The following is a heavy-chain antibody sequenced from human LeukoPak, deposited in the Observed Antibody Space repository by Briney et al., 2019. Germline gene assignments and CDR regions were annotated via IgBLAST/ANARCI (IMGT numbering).Heavy chain of an antibody. V-gene: IGHV3-33*01. CDR1: RFTFSSYG. CDR2: IWYDGSNK. Sequence: GRSLRLSCAASRFTFSSYGMHWVSQALGKGLEWVAVIWYDGSNKYYADSVKGRFTISRDNSKNTLYLQMNSLRAEDTAVYYCARALGRFLEWLQVWGQGTTVTVSS. J-gene: IGHJ6*02. D-gene: IGHD3-3*01. CDR3: ARALGRFLEWLQV.